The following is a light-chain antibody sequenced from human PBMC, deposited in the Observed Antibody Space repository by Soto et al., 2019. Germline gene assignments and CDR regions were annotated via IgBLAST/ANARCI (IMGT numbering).Light chain of an antibody. Sequence: EIGLTQSPGTLYLSAGERATLSCRASQSVSSSYLAWYQQKPGQAPRLPIYRTSNRATGIPDRFSGSGSGTDFTLTISRLEPEDFAVYWCQQYDSSPRTFGQGPKVDIK. CDR3: QQYDSSPRT. CDR2: RTS. CDR1: QSVSSSY. J-gene: IGKJ1*01. V-gene: IGKV3-20*01.